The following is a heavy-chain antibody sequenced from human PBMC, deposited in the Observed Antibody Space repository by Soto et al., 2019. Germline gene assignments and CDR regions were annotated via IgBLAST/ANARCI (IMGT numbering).Heavy chain of an antibody. V-gene: IGHV4-38-2*01. D-gene: IGHD6-19*01. CDR1: GYSLTSGYY. CDR3: ARARIVVAGTIVDY. Sequence: PSETLSLTCAVSGYSLTSGYYCGWIRQPPGKGLEWIGSIYHSGDTYYNPSLKSRVTISVDTSKNHFPLKLTSVTAADTAVYYCARARIVVAGTIVDYWGQGTLVTVSS. J-gene: IGHJ4*02. CDR2: IYHSGDT.